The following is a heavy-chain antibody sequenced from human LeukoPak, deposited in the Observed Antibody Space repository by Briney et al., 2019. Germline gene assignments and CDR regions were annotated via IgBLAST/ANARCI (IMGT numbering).Heavy chain of an antibody. V-gene: IGHV4-34*01. Sequence: PSETLSLTCAVYGGSFSGYYWTWIRQPPGKGLEWIGEINHSGSTNYNPSLKSRVTISVDTSKNQFSLKLSSVTAADTAVYYCARGLDQPFGWFDPWGQGTLVTVSS. D-gene: IGHD2-2*03. CDR1: GGSFSGYY. CDR2: INHSGST. J-gene: IGHJ5*02. CDR3: ARGLDQPFGWFDP.